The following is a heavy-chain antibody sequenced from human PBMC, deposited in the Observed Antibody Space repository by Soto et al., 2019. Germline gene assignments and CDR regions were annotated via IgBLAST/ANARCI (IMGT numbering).Heavy chain of an antibody. CDR3: ARDKDRLQLGGNYYYITGV. V-gene: IGHV1-69*12. D-gene: IGHD1-1*01. J-gene: IGHJ6*02. Sequence: QVQLVQSGSEVKKPGSSVKVSCKVSGGTFSTSAVSWVRQAPGQGLEWMGGIIPVFRAPDYAQKFQGRVTIPADESARTAFMELTGLGFEDTAVYYCARDKDRLQLGGNYYYITGVWGQGTTVTVSS. CDR2: IIPVFRAP. CDR1: GGTFSTSA.